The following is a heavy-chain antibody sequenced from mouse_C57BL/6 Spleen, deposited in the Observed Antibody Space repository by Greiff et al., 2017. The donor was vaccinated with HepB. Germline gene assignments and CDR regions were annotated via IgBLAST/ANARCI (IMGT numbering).Heavy chain of an antibody. D-gene: IGHD2-1*01. CDR3: AREGGNHFYAMDY. J-gene: IGHJ4*01. Sequence: VQLKESGGDLVKPGGSLKLSCAASGFTFSSYGMSWVRQTPDKRLEWVATISSGGSYTYYPDSVKGRFTISRDNAKNTLYLQMSSLKSEDTAMYYCAREGGNHFYAMDYWGQGTSVTVSS. CDR1: GFTFSSYG. V-gene: IGHV5-6*01. CDR2: ISSGGSYT.